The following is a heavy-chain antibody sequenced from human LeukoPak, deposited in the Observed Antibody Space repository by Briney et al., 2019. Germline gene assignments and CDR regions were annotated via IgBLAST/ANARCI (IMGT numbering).Heavy chain of an antibody. CDR3: ASSSAAEIYYFDY. CDR1: GGSISSYY. V-gene: IGHV4-59*08. J-gene: IGHJ4*02. CDR2: IYYSGST. Sequence: PPETLSLTCTVSGGSISSYYWSWIRQPPGKGLEWIGYIYYSGSTNYNPSLKSRVTISVDTSKNQFSLKLSSVTAADTAVYYCASSSAAEIYYFDYWGQGTLVTVSS. D-gene: IGHD6-13*01.